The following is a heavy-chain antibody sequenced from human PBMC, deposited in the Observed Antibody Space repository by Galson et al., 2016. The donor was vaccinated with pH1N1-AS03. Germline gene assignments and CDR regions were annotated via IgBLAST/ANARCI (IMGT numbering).Heavy chain of an antibody. CDR1: GYDFNKYG. V-gene: IGHV1-18*01. J-gene: IGHJ4*02. CDR2: ISGDSSQT. CDR3: ARGSGTSATTSLPY. Sequence: SVKVSCKASGYDFNKYGITWVRQAPGQGLEWVGRISGDSSQTKSAQIVQNRVTLTTDTSTSTAYLEMRSLRSDDTAVYYCARGSGTSATTSLPYWGQGTLVTVSS. D-gene: IGHD2-15*01.